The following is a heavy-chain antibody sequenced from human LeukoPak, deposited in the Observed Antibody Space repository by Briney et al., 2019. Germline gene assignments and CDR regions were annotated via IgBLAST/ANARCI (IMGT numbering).Heavy chain of an antibody. CDR1: GFTFSSYA. CDR3: ARAPPLYYYDSSGYPYYFDY. D-gene: IGHD3-22*01. Sequence: PGGSLRLSCAASGFTFSSYAMSWVRQAPGKGLEWVSVIYSGGSTYYADSVKGRFTISRDNSKNTLYLQMNSLRAEDTAVYYCARAPPLYYYDSSGYPYYFDYWGQGTLVTVSS. V-gene: IGHV3-66*01. J-gene: IGHJ4*02. CDR2: IYSGGST.